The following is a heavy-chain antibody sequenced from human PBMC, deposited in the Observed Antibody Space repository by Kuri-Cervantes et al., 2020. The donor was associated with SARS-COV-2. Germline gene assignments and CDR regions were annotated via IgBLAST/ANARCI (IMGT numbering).Heavy chain of an antibody. V-gene: IGHV3-21*01. D-gene: IGHD3-10*01. CDR1: GFTFSSYS. CDR3: ARDFRRGVRGPIDY. J-gene: IGHJ4*02. Sequence: GESLKISCAASGFTFSSYSMNWVRQAPGKGLEWVSSISSSSSYIYYADSVKGRFTISRDNAKNSLYLQMNSLRAEDTAVYYCARDFRRGVRGPIDYWGQGTLVTVSS. CDR2: ISSSSSYI.